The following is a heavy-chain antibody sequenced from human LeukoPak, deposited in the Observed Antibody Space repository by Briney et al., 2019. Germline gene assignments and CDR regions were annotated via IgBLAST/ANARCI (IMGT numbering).Heavy chain of an antibody. D-gene: IGHD1-7*01. Sequence: PSQTLSLTCTVSGGSISSSSYYWGLIRQPPGKGLEWIGTIYYSGSTYYNPSLKSQITISVDTSKNQFSLKLSSVTATDTAVYYCARHSNWNYPGGVDYWGQGTLVTVSS. V-gene: IGHV4-39*01. CDR1: GGSISSSSYY. J-gene: IGHJ4*02. CDR3: ARHSNWNYPGGVDY. CDR2: IYYSGST.